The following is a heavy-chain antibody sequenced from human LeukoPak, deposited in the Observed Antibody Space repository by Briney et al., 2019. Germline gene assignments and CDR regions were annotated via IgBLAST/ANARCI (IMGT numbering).Heavy chain of an antibody. D-gene: IGHD3-3*01. CDR3: ARGPNPDFWSGYSHYFDH. V-gene: IGHV3-23*01. CDR1: GFMFTNYV. Sequence: GGSLRLSCAASGFMFTNYVVNWVRQAPGKGLEWVSGISGSGSSTYYTDSVKGRFTISRDISKNTVYLQMNTLRAEDTAVYYCARGPNPDFWSGYSHYFDHWGQGTLVTVSS. CDR2: ISGSGSST. J-gene: IGHJ4*02.